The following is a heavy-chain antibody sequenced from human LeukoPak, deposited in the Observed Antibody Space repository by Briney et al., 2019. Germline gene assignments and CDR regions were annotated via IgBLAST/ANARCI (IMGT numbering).Heavy chain of an antibody. CDR1: GFTFSGHG. CDR2: IWYDGSNK. CDR3: ARDRYYDSSGYYNLDY. D-gene: IGHD3-22*01. J-gene: IGHJ4*02. Sequence: PGRSLRLSCAASGFTFSGHGFHWVGQAPGKGLEWVALIWYDGSNKYYADSVTGRFTVSRDNSKNTLYLQMNSLRAEDTAVYYCARDRYYDSSGYYNLDYWGQGTLVTVSS. V-gene: IGHV3-33*01.